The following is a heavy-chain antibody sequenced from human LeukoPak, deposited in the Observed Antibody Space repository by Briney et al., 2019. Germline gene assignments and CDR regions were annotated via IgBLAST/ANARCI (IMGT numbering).Heavy chain of an antibody. CDR2: IKQDGSEK. CDR3: AGGTIAAAGYYYFDY. J-gene: IGHJ4*02. CDR1: GFTSSSYW. Sequence: GGSLRLSCAASGFTSSSYWMSWVRQAPGKGLEWVANIKQDGSEKYYVDSVKGRFTISRDNAKNSLYLQMNSLRAEDTAVYYCAGGTIAAAGYYYFDYWGQGTQVTVSS. D-gene: IGHD6-13*01. V-gene: IGHV3-7*04.